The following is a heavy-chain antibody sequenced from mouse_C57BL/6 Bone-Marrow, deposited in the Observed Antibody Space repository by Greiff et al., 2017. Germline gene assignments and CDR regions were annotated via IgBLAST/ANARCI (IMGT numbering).Heavy chain of an antibody. CDR1: GYTFTSYG. Sequence: VQLQQSGAELARPGASVKLSCKASGYTFTSYGISWVKQRTGQGLEWIGEIYPRSGNTYYTAKFKGKATLTADKSSSTAYMELRSLTSEDSAVYFCARKRDDYDNYWGQGTTLTVSS. CDR3: ARKRDDYDNY. D-gene: IGHD2-4*01. J-gene: IGHJ2*01. V-gene: IGHV1-81*01. CDR2: IYPRSGNT.